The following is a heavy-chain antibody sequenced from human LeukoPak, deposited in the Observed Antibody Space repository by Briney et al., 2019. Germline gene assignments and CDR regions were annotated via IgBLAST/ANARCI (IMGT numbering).Heavy chain of an antibody. Sequence: GGSLRLSCTASGFTFGDYAMSWVRQAPGKGLEWVGFIRSKAYGGTTEYAASVKGRFTISRDDSKSIAYLQMNSLKTEDTAVYYCTRTNYGSGSYYKYFQHWGQGTLVTVSS. D-gene: IGHD3-10*01. CDR1: GFTFGDYA. J-gene: IGHJ1*01. V-gene: IGHV3-49*04. CDR3: TRTNYGSGSYYKYFQH. CDR2: IRSKAYGGTT.